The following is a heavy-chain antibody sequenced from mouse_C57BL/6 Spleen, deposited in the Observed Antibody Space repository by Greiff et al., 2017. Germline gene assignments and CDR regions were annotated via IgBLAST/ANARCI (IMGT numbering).Heavy chain of an antibody. V-gene: IGHV14-3*01. J-gene: IGHJ3*01. Sequence: EVMLVESVAELVRPGASVKLSCTASGFNIKNTYMHWVKQRPEQGLEWIGRIDPANGNTKYAPKFQGKATITADTSSNTAYLQLSSLTSEDTAIYYCAREWDYYGSSFPFAYWGQGTLVTVSA. CDR3: AREWDYYGSSFPFAY. D-gene: IGHD1-1*01. CDR1: GFNIKNTY. CDR2: IDPANGNT.